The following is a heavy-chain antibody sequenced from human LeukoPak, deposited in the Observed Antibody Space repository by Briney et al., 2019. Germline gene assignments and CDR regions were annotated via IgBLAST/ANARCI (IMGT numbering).Heavy chain of an antibody. D-gene: IGHD3-22*01. CDR3: AREYYYDSSTYYPLDY. J-gene: IGHJ4*02. Sequence: ASVKVPCKASGYTFTSYGISWVRQAPGQGLEWMGWISAYNGNTNFAQKLQGRLTMTTDTSTSTAYMELRSLRSDDTAVYYCAREYYYDSSTYYPLDYWGQGTLVTVSS. CDR1: GYTFTSYG. V-gene: IGHV1-18*01. CDR2: ISAYNGNT.